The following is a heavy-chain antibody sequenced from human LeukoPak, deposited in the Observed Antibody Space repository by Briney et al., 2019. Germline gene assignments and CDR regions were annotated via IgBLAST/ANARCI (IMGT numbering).Heavy chain of an antibody. D-gene: IGHD3-22*01. CDR3: ASRPPYYFDTSGYSY. V-gene: IGHV4-39*01. J-gene: IGHJ4*02. CDR1: GGSISSDSHY. CDR2: VYFRGST. Sequence: SETLSLTCTVSGGSISSDSHYWGWIRQPPGKGLEWIGSVYFRGSTYYNPSLKSRVTIFVDTSKNQFSLKVTSVTAADTAVYYCASRPPYYFDTSGYSYWGQGALVTVSS.